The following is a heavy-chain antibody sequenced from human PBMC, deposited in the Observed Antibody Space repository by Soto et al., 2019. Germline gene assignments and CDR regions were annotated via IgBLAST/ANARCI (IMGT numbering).Heavy chain of an antibody. CDR2: ISAYNGNT. D-gene: IGHD2-2*02. CDR3: ARDGKYCSSTSCYSDYYYYGMDV. V-gene: IGHV1-18*01. Sequence: EASVKVSCKASGYTFTSYGISWVRQAPGQGLEWMGWISAYNGNTNYAQKLQGRVTMTTDTSTSTAYMELRSLRSDDTAVYYCARDGKYCSSTSCYSDYYYYGMDVWGQGTTVTVSS. J-gene: IGHJ6*02. CDR1: GYTFTSYG.